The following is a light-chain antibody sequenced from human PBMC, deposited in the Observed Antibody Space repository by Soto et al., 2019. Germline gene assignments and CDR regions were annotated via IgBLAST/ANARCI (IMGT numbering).Light chain of an antibody. CDR3: QQYNSYSWT. CDR2: DAS. Sequence: DIQITQSPSTLSASVVDSVTITCLASQSISSWLAWYQQKPGKAPKLLIYDASSLESGVPSRFSGSGSGTEFTLTISSLQPDDFATYYCQQYNSYSWTFGQGTKVDIK. J-gene: IGKJ1*01. V-gene: IGKV1-5*01. CDR1: QSISSW.